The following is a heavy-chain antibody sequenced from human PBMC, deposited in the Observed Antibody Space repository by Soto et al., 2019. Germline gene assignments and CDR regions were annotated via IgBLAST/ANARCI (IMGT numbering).Heavy chain of an antibody. V-gene: IGHV4-4*01. Sequence: LSLTCTVSGGSITNSNWWSWVRLPPAKGLEWIGDIYHAGSTKYNPSLERRVTISVDTSNNQFALTLTSVTAADTAVYFCARGPPIVGNTTPLDSWGQGXLVTVYS. D-gene: IGHD1-26*01. CDR3: ARGPPIVGNTTPLDS. CDR2: IYHAGST. CDR1: GGSITNSNW. J-gene: IGHJ4*02.